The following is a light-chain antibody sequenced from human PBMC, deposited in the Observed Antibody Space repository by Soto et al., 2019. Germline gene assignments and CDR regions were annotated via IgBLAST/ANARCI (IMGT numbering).Light chain of an antibody. J-gene: IGLJ2*01. CDR2: SNN. Sequence: VLTEPPSASETTGQRVTISCTRSSSNIGSNTVNWYQQLPGTAPKLLIYSNNQRPSGVPDRFSGSKSGTSASLAISGLQSEDEADYHCAAWDDSLNAVVFGGGTKVTVL. CDR3: AAWDDSLNAVV. V-gene: IGLV1-44*01. CDR1: SSNIGSNT.